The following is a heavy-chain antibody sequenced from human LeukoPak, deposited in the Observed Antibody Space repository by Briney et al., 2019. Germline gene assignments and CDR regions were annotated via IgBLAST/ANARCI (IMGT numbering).Heavy chain of an antibody. CDR2: IYYSGSD. Sequence: SETLSLTCTVSGVSISSYYWSWIRQPPGKGLEWIGYIYYSGSDYVYYNGKTVYNPSLKSRVTISVDTSKNQFSLKLSSVTAADTAVYYCARLGIMVRGVKGWFDPWGQGTLVTVSS. D-gene: IGHD3-10*01. V-gene: IGHV4-59*08. J-gene: IGHJ5*02. CDR3: ARLGIMVRGVKGWFDP. CDR1: GVSISSYY.